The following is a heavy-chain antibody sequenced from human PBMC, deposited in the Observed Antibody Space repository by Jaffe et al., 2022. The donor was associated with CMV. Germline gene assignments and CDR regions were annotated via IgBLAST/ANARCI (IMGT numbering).Heavy chain of an antibody. CDR2: IIPIFGTA. J-gene: IGHJ6*02. D-gene: IGHD3-10*01. V-gene: IGHV1-69*01. Sequence: QVQLVQSGAEVKKPGSSVKVSCKASGGTFSSYAISWVRQAPGQGLEWMGGIIPIFGTANYAQKFQGRVTITADESTSTAYMELSSLRSEDTAVYYCARGPGRYEGPSRNYYYGMDVWGQGTTVTVSS. CDR3: ARGPGRYEGPSRNYYYGMDV. CDR1: GGTFSSYA.